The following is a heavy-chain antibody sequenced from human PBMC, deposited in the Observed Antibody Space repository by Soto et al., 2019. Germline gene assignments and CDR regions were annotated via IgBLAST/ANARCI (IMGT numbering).Heavy chain of an antibody. V-gene: IGHV4-4*07. CDR2: VFTTGTT. CDR3: ARDFNSIFDDFADMRWNFDP. J-gene: IGHJ5*02. CDR1: GGSINNYY. Sequence: SETLSLTCSVPGGSINNYYWSWVRQSAGKGLEWIGRVFTTGTTDYNPSLKGRVTISVDTSKDQFSLSLRSVTAADTAIYYCARDFNSIFDDFADMRWNFDPWGQGTLVTVSS. D-gene: IGHD3-3*02.